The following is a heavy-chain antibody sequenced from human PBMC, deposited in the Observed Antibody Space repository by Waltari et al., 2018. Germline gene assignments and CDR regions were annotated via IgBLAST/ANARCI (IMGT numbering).Heavy chain of an antibody. Sequence: QVQLQQWGAGLLKPSETLSLTCAVYGGSFSGYYWSWIRQPPGKGLEWIGEIHHSGSTNYNPSRKSRVTISVDTSKNQFSLKLSSVTAADTAVYYCARGRIVVVVAADAEIGMDVWGQGTTVTVSS. CDR3: ARGRIVVVVAADAEIGMDV. J-gene: IGHJ6*02. CDR1: GGSFSGYY. D-gene: IGHD2-15*01. V-gene: IGHV4-34*01. CDR2: IHHSGST.